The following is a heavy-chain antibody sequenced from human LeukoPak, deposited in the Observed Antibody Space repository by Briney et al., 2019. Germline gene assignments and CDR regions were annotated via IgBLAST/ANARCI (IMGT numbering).Heavy chain of an antibody. V-gene: IGHV1-24*01. D-gene: IGHD1-1*01. J-gene: IGHJ4*02. Sequence: ASVKVSCKVSGYTLTELSMHWVRQAPGKGLEWMGGFDPEDGETIYAQKFQGRVTMTEDTSTDTAYMELSSLRSEDTAVYYCATRAGTTGPFDYWGQGTLVTVSS. CDR2: FDPEDGET. CDR1: GYTLTELS. CDR3: ATRAGTTGPFDY.